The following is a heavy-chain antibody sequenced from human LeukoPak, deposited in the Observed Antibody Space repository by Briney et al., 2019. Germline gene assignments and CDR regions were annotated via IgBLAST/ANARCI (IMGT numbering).Heavy chain of an antibody. CDR2: ISSSGGGT. D-gene: IGHD3-9*01. Sequence: PGGSLRLSCAASGFTFSSYAMSWVRQAPGKGLEWVSAISSSGGGTYYADSVKGRFIISRDNSKNTLYLQMNSLRAEDTAVYYCANGNFDWLPGTPLNWFDPWGQGTLVTVSS. CDR1: GFTFSSYA. J-gene: IGHJ5*02. V-gene: IGHV3-23*01. CDR3: ANGNFDWLPGTPLNWFDP.